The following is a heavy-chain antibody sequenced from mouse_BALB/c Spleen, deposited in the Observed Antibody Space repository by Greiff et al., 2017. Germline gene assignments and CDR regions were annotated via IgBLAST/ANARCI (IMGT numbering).Heavy chain of an antibody. Sequence: VQLVESGPGLVQPSQSLSITCTASGFSLTSYGVHWVRQSPGKGLEWLGVIWRGGSTDYNAAFITRLSISKDNSKSKVFFKMNSMQANDTAIYYCARRYYGRFDYWGQGTTLTVSS. J-gene: IGHJ2*01. CDR3: ARRYYGRFDY. V-gene: IGHV2-2*02. CDR2: IWRGGST. D-gene: IGHD1-2*01. CDR1: GFSLTSYG.